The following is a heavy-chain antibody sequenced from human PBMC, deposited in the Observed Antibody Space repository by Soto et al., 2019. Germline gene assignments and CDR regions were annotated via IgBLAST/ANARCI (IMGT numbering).Heavy chain of an antibody. J-gene: IGHJ5*02. Sequence: SETLSLTCAVYGWSFSGYYWNWIRQPPGKGLEWIGEIIHSGSTNYNPSLKSRVTISVDTSKNQFSLKLRSVTAADTAVYYCARDAGYSRSLDPWGQGTLVTVSS. CDR3: ARDAGYSRSLDP. V-gene: IGHV4-34*12. D-gene: IGHD2-15*01. CDR2: IIHSGST. CDR1: GWSFSGYY.